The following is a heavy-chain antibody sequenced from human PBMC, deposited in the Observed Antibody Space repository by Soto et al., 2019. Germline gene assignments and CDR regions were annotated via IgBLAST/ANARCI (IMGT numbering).Heavy chain of an antibody. CDR1: GGSISSYY. Sequence: SETLSLTCTVSGGSISSYYWSWIRQTAGKGLEWIGRIYPSGNTNYNPSLKSRVTLSIDTSKNQLSLKMSSVTAADTAVYFCAGDEGYYYSGMDVWGQGTAVTVSS. J-gene: IGHJ6*02. CDR3: AGDEGYYYSGMDV. V-gene: IGHV4-4*07. CDR2: IYPSGNT.